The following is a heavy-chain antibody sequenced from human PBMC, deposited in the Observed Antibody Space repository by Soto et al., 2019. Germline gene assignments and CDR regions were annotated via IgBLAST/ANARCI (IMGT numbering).Heavy chain of an antibody. CDR1: DFDFSSYG. Sequence: QPGGSLRLSCAASDFDFSSYGIHWVRQAPGKGLEWVAASSYDGRETFYADSAKGRFTVSKEMSKNTAFLQMNALRHGDTAVYFCARDSGWPILNFDNWGQGTPVTVSS. J-gene: IGHJ4*02. CDR3: ARDSGWPILNFDN. V-gene: IGHV3-30*03. D-gene: IGHD3-10*01. CDR2: SSYDGRET.